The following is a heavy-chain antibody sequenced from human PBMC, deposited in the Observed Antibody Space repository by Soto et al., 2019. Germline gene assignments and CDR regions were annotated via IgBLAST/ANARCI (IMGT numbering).Heavy chain of an antibody. Sequence: ASVKVSCKASGYTLTSYDISWVRQAPGQGLEWMGWISAYNGNTNYAQKLQGRVTMTTDTSTSTAYMELRSLRSDDTAMYYCARGTAIVVVPAADGRVDFDYWGQGTLVTVSS. D-gene: IGHD2-2*01. V-gene: IGHV1-18*01. J-gene: IGHJ4*02. CDR3: ARGTAIVVVPAADGRVDFDY. CDR2: ISAYNGNT. CDR1: GYTLTSYD.